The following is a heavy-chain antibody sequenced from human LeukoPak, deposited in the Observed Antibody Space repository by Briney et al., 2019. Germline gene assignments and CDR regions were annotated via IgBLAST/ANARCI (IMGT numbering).Heavy chain of an antibody. CDR2: ISYDGSNK. CDR1: GFTFSSYA. J-gene: IGHJ4*02. V-gene: IGHV3-30-3*01. Sequence: PGGSLRLSCAASGFTFSSYAMHWVRQAPGKGLEWVAVISYDGSNKYHADTVKGRFTISRDNSKNTLYLQMNSLRAEDTAVYYCARAPTVVTPNFDYWGQGTLVTVSS. CDR3: ARAPTVVTPNFDY. D-gene: IGHD4-23*01.